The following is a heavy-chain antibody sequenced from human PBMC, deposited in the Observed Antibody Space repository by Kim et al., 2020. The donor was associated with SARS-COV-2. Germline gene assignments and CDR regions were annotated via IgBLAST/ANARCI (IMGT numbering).Heavy chain of an antibody. CDR2: ISAYNGNT. J-gene: IGHJ4*02. CDR1: GYTFTSYG. V-gene: IGHV1-18*01. CDR3: ARGMYRVGATSPFDY. Sequence: ASVKVSCKASGYTFTSYGINWVRQAPGQGLEWMGWISAYNGNTNYAQKLQGRVTMTTDTSTSTAYMELRSLRSDDTAVYYCARGMYRVGATSPFDYWGQGTLVTVSS. D-gene: IGHD1-26*01.